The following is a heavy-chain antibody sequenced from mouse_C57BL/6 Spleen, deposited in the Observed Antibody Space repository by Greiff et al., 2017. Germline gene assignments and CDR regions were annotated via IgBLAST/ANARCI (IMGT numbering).Heavy chain of an antibody. CDR3: ARGGDGYDFDY. J-gene: IGHJ2*01. D-gene: IGHD2-3*01. Sequence: QVQLQQSGAELVKPGASVKLSCKASGYTFTSYWMHWVKQRPGRGLEWIGRFDPNSGGTKYNEKFKGKATLTVDKPSSTAYMQLSSLTSEDSAVYYCARGGDGYDFDYWGQGTTLTVSS. V-gene: IGHV1-72*01. CDR1: GYTFTSYW. CDR2: FDPNSGGT.